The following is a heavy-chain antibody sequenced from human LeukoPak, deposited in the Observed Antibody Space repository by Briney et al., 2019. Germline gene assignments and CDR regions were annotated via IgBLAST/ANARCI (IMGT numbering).Heavy chain of an antibody. J-gene: IGHJ4*02. CDR1: GYTFTSYD. CDR3: ARGRVAWELFRYGSPPVSKLYFDY. Sequence: ASVKVSCKASGYTFTSYDINWVRQATGQGLEWMGWMNPNSGNTGYAQKFQGRVTMTRNTSISTAYMELSSLRSEDTAVYYCARGRVAWELFRYGSPPVSKLYFDYWGQGTLVTVSS. V-gene: IGHV1-8*01. CDR2: MNPNSGNT. D-gene: IGHD1-26*01.